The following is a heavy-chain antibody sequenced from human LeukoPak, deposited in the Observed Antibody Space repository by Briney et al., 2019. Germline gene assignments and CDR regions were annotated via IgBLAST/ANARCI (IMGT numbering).Heavy chain of an antibody. CDR1: GYTFTSYY. CDR2: INPSGGST. Sequence: ASVKVSCKASGYTFTSYYMHWVRQAPGQGLEWMGIINPSGGSTSYAQKFQGRVTMTRDTSTSTAYMELRSLRSDDTAVYYCARVPPIPPITDFDLWGQGTLVTVSS. CDR3: ARVPPIPPITDFDL. D-gene: IGHD1-14*01. J-gene: IGHJ4*02. V-gene: IGHV1-46*01.